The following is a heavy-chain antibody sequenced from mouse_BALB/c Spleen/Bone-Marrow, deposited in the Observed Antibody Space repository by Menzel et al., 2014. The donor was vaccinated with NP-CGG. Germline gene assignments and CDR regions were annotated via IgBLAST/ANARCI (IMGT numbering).Heavy chain of an antibody. J-gene: IGHJ3*01. V-gene: IGHV4-1*02. CDR2: INPDSNTI. CDR1: GFDFSSYW. Sequence: EVNVVESGGGLVQPGGSLKLSCAASGFDFSSYWMSWVRQAPGKGLEWIGEINPDSNTINYTQSLKDKFIISKDNAKNSLYLQMRKVRSEDTFPYYCARLCDYGSFVYWGQGTLITVSA. D-gene: IGHD1-2*01. CDR3: ARLCDYGSFVY.